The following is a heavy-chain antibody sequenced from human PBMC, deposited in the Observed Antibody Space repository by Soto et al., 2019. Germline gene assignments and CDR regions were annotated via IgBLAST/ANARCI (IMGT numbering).Heavy chain of an antibody. CDR3: AREGSLGLDV. CDR1: GFIFSSFW. CDR2: INGDGASL. D-gene: IGHD3-10*01. J-gene: IGHJ6*02. V-gene: IGHV3-74*03. Sequence: EVRLEEAGGGFVQPGGSLRVSCSGSGFIFSSFWMHWVRQGPGKGLEWVSRINGDGASLAYAESVKGRFSISRDNVKNTLHLQTNSLGVDDTAVYFCAREGSLGLDVWGRGTTVTVSS.